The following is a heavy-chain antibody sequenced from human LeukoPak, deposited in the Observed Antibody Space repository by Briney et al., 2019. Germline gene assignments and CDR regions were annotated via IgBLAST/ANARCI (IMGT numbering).Heavy chain of an antibody. V-gene: IGHV4-39*07. CDR3: VKDRGNHATDY. D-gene: IGHD1-14*01. J-gene: IGHJ4*02. CDR1: GGSTSSSPCH. CDR2: ICYGGDT. Sequence: PSETLSLTCTVSGGSTSSSPCHWGWIRQSPEKGLEWFGTICYGGDTYYNPSFKSRVTISVDASKNQFSLKLSSLTAADTAVYYCVKDRGNHATDYWGQGTLVTVSS.